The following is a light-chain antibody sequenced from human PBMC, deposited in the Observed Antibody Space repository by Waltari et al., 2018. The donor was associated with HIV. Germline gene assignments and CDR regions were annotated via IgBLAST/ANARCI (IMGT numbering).Light chain of an antibody. CDR1: TSDVGGYTS. Sequence: QSALTQPASVSGSPGQSITISCTGTTSDVGGYTSFSWYQQHPAKAPKIVILDGSNRPSWVSNRFSGSKSGNTASLTISGLQAEDEAYYYCSSYTSSDTVVFGGGTKVTVL. V-gene: IGLV2-14*03. CDR2: DGS. CDR3: SSYTSSDTVV. J-gene: IGLJ2*01.